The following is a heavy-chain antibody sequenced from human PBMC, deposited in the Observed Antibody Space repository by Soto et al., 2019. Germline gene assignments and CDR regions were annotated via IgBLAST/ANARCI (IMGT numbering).Heavy chain of an antibody. D-gene: IGHD3-22*01. Sequence: QPHLQPSGPGLVNPSETLSLTCSVSGASMTSSIYYWAWIRQAPGQGLEWIVSLNYGGTTYHNPSLKGIVTMSVDTSKKDFSLNVITVTAADTAIYYCARQSYFDGTGYYLGWFDPWGQGTLVTVSS. CDR2: LNYGGTT. V-gene: IGHV4-39*01. J-gene: IGHJ5*02. CDR1: GASMTSSIYY. CDR3: ARQSYFDGTGYYLGWFDP.